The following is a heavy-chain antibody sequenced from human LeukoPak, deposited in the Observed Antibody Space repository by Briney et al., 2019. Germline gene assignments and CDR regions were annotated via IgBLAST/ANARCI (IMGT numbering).Heavy chain of an antibody. J-gene: IGHJ4*02. V-gene: IGHV3-7*01. D-gene: IGHD3-10*01. Sequence: GGSLRLSCAASGFTFNTYLMTWVRQAPGKGPEWVGNIKDDGSAKYYVESVKGRFNISRDNAKNSLYLQMNNLRVEDTAVYYCARDNPGYGAYYNWGQGTRVTVSS. CDR3: ARDNPGYGAYYN. CDR1: GFTFNTYL. CDR2: IKDDGSAK.